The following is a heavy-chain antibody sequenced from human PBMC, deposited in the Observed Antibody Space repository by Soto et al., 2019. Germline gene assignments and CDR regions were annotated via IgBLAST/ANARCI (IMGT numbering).Heavy chain of an antibody. V-gene: IGHV3-23*01. CDR2: ISGSGGST. Sequence: PGGSLRLSCAASVFTFSRYAMSWVRQAPGKGLEWVSAISGSGGSTYYADSVKGRFTISRDNSKNTLYLQMNSLRAEDTAVYYCAKKFGKIAVAGAFDYWGQGTLVTVSS. D-gene: IGHD6-19*01. J-gene: IGHJ4*02. CDR3: AKKFGKIAVAGAFDY. CDR1: VFTFSRYA.